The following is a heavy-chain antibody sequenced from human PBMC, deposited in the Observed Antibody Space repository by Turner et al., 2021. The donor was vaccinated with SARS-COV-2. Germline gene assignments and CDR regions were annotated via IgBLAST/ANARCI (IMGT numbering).Heavy chain of an antibody. CDR2: ISYDGSNK. Sequence: QVQLVESGGGVVQPWRSLRLSCSASGFPFSSYGMHWVRQAPGKGLEWVAVISYDGSNKYYADSVKGRFTISRDNSKNTLSLQMNSLRAEDTAVYYCAKDNGYCSVTSCLGPGNYFDYWGQGTLVTVSS. V-gene: IGHV3-30*18. D-gene: IGHD2-2*03. J-gene: IGHJ4*02. CDR3: AKDNGYCSVTSCLGPGNYFDY. CDR1: GFPFSSYG.